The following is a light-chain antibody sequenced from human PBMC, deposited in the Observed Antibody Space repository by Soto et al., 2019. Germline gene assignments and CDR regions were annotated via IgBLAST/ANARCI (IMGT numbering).Light chain of an antibody. Sequence: DIQMNQSTSSLSASVGDRVTISCRASQSIRNYVSWYQHKPGTAPKLLIRAASTLQSGVPSRFSGSGSGTDFTLTISSLQIEDFATYFCQQTDSTPQTFGQGTNVEI. CDR3: QQTDSTPQT. J-gene: IGKJ1*01. CDR1: QSIRNY. CDR2: AAS. V-gene: IGKV1-39*01.